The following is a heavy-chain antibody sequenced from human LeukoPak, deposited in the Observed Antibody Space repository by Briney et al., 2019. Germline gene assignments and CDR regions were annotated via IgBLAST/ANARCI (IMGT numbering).Heavy chain of an antibody. Sequence: SETLSLTCTVYGVSFSGYYWSWIRQPPGKGLEWIGEINHSGSTNYNPSLKSRVTISIDTSKKQFSLKLSSVTAADTAVYYCAELGITMIGGVWGKGTTVTISS. CDR2: INHSGST. CDR3: AELGITMIGGV. V-gene: IGHV4-34*01. J-gene: IGHJ6*04. CDR1: GVSFSGYY. D-gene: IGHD3-10*02.